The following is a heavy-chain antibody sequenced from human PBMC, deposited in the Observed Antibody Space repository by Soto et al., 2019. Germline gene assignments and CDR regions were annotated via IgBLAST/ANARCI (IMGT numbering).Heavy chain of an antibody. Sequence: SETLSLTCTVSGGSISSYYWSWIRQPPGKGLEWIEYIYYSGSTNYNPSLKSRVTISVDTSKNQFSLKLSSVTAADTAVYYCARDIDNYYGSGLDYWGQGTLVTVSS. CDR3: ARDIDNYYGSGLDY. J-gene: IGHJ4*02. V-gene: IGHV4-59*01. CDR1: GGSISSYY. CDR2: IYYSGST. D-gene: IGHD3-10*01.